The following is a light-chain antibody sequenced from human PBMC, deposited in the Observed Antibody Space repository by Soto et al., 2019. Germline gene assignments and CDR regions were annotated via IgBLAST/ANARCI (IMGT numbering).Light chain of an antibody. CDR1: ESVSSSQ. CDR2: GAS. J-gene: IGKJ5*01. V-gene: IGKV3D-20*02. Sequence: EIVLTQSPGTLSLSPWEGATLSFIDCESVSSSQLAWYQQKPGQAPRLLVYGASSRATGIPERFSGSVSETDFTLSISRLEPEDFAVYYCQQRSSWPPTITFGQGTRLEIK. CDR3: QQRSSWPPTIT.